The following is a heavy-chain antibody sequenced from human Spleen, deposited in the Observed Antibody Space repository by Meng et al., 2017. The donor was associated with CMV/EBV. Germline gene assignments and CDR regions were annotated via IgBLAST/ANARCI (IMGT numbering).Heavy chain of an antibody. CDR1: GYMFTNYH. Sequence: ASVKVSCKASGYMFTNYHMHWVRQAPGQGLEWMGIISPSGDNTNYAQKFQGRVTMTRDTSTGTVHMDLSSLTSEDTAVYYCAMRSGGGLYYFDYWGRGTLVTVSS. V-gene: IGHV1-46*01. CDR2: ISPSGDNT. CDR3: AMRSGGGLYYFDY. J-gene: IGHJ4*02.